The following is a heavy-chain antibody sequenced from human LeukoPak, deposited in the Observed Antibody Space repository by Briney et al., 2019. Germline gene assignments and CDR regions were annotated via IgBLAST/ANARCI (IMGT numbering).Heavy chain of an antibody. CDR2: ISWNSGSI. CDR3: AKVPFGDYGGNSAGFDY. D-gene: IGHD4-23*01. CDR1: GFTFDDYA. J-gene: IGHJ4*02. Sequence: GRSLRLSCAASGFTFDDYAMHWVRQAPGKGLEWVSGISWNSGSIGYADSVKGRFTISRDNAKNSLYLQMNSLRAEDTALHYCAKVPFGDYGGNSAGFDYWGQGTLVTVSS. V-gene: IGHV3-9*01.